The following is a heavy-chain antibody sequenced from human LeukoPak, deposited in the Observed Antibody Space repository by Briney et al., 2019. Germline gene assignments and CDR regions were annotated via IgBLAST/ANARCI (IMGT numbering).Heavy chain of an antibody. CDR3: ATATNDYDSSGALFDY. V-gene: IGHV4-39*01. D-gene: IGHD3-22*01. CDR1: GGSISSSNYY. CDR2: IYYRGST. J-gene: IGHJ4*02. Sequence: SETLSLTCNVSGGSISSSNYYWGWIRQPPGKGLEWIGRIYYRGSTYYNPSPKSRVTISVDTSKNQFSLNLNSVTAADTAVYYCATATNDYDSSGALFDYWGQGTLVTVSS.